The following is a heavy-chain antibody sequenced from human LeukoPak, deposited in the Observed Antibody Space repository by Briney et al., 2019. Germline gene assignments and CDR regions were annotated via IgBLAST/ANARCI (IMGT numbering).Heavy chain of an antibody. J-gene: IGHJ5*02. CDR3: ARGPDSGSHFAWFDP. CDR2: INHSEST. CDR1: GGSFSGFY. Sequence: QPSETLSLTCAVYGGSFSGFYWSWVRQPPGKGLEWIGEINHSESTHYNPSFESRVTILVDTSRNQFSLKLTSVTAADTAVYYCARGPDSGSHFAWFDPWGQGTLVTVSS. D-gene: IGHD3-10*01. V-gene: IGHV4-34*01.